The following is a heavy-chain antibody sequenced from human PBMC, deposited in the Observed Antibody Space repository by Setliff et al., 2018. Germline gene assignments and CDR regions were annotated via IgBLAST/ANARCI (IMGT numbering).Heavy chain of an antibody. D-gene: IGHD6-25*01. CDR1: GFTFRSYE. CDR2: ISSSGSTI. CDR3: ARDSGNSGMIDY. J-gene: IGHJ4*02. V-gene: IGHV3-48*03. Sequence: GGSLRLSCAASGFTFRSYEMNWVRQAPGEGLEWISYISSSGSTIYYADSVKGRFTFSRDNVKNSLFLQMNSLRAEDTAVYYCARDSGNSGMIDYWGQGTPVTVSS.